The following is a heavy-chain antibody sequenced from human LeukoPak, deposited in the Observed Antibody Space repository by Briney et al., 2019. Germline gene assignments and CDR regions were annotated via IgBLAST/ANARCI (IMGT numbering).Heavy chain of an antibody. J-gene: IGHJ3*02. CDR1: GFTFRTYC. D-gene: IGHD4-23*01. Sequence: PGGSLRLSCAASGFTFRTYCMHWVRQAPAKGLEWVAVIAYDGSNKYYADSVKGRFTISRDNAKNSLYLQMNSLRAEDTAVYYCARELRWYRNDAFDIWGQGTMVTVSS. CDR3: ARELRWYRNDAFDI. CDR2: IAYDGSNK. V-gene: IGHV3-30-3*01.